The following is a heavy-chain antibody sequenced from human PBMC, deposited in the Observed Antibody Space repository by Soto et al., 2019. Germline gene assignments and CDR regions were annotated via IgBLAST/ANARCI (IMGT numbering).Heavy chain of an antibody. Sequence: ASVKVSCEASGYTFTSYYMHWVRHAPGQGLEWMGIINPSGGSTSYAQKFQGRVTMTRDTSTSTVYMELSSLRSEDTAVFYCARLSGDYDFWSGYYPSHGMDVWGEGTTVTVYS. CDR3: ARLSGDYDFWSGYYPSHGMDV. CDR2: INPSGGST. CDR1: GYTFTSYY. J-gene: IGHJ6*04. V-gene: IGHV1-46*01. D-gene: IGHD3-3*01.